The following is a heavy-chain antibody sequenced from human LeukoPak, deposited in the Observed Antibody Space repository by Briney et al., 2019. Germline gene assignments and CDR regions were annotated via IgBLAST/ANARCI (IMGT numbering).Heavy chain of an antibody. CDR1: GFTFSRYG. D-gene: IGHD4-17*01. CDR3: ASTFYGDSPPY. CDR2: IWYDGSNK. Sequence: GGSLRLSCAASGFTFSRYGMHWVRQAPGKGLEWLAVIWYDGSNKYYADSVRGRFTISRDNSKNTLYLQMNSLRAEDTAVYYCASTFYGDSPPYWGQGTLVTVSS. V-gene: IGHV3-33*01. J-gene: IGHJ4*02.